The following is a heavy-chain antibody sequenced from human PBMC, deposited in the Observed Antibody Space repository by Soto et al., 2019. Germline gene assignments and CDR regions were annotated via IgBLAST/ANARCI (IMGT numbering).Heavy chain of an antibody. CDR1: GFTFSSDW. V-gene: IGHV3-7*01. CDR2: IKQDGSEK. CDR3: AGDIYGVDY. J-gene: IGHJ4*02. D-gene: IGHD4-17*01. Sequence: EVQLVESGGGLVQPGGSLRLSCAASGFTFSSDWMSWVRQAPGKGLEWVANIKQDGSEKYYVDSVKGRFTISRDNAKNSLYLQMNSLRAEDTAVYYCAGDIYGVDYWGQGTLVTVSS.